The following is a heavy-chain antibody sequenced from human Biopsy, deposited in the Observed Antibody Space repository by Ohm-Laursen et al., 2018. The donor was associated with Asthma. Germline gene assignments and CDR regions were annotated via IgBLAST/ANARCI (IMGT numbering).Heavy chain of an antibody. D-gene: IGHD3-3*01. J-gene: IGHJ6*02. CDR1: GLSSSAYY. CDR2: SDHRGNT. Sequence: GTLSLTCSMYGLSSSAYYWTWIRQTLGKGLEWIGESDHRGNTNTNATLKSRVTISKAKSANEFSLKMKSVTAADTAIYYCARGPEWSGLDIWGQGTTVTVSS. V-gene: IGHV4-34*01. CDR3: ARGPEWSGLDI.